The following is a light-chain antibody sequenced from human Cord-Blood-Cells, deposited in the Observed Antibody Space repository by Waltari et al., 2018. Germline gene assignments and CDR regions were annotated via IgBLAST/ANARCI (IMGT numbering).Light chain of an antibody. J-gene: IGKJ2*01. Sequence: DILITQSPDSLAVSLGERASINCKSSQSVLYNSNNKNYLAWYQQKPGQPPKLLIYWASTRETGVPDRFSGSGSGTDFTLTISSLQAEDFATYYCQQSYSTPYTFGQGTKLEIK. CDR2: WAS. V-gene: IGKV4-1*01. CDR1: QSVLYNSNNKNY. CDR3: QQSYSTPYT.